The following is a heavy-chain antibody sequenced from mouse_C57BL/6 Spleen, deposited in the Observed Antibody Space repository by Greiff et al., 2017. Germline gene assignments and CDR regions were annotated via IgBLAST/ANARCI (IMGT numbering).Heavy chain of an antibody. CDR2: INPNNGGT. Sequence: VQLQQSGPELVKPGASVKIPCKASGYTFTDYNMDWVKQSHGKSLEWIGDINPNNGGTINNQKFKGKATLTVDKSSSTAYMELRSLTSEDTAVYYCARREWLLSFAYWGQGTLVTVSA. CDR3: ARREWLLSFAY. V-gene: IGHV1-18*01. J-gene: IGHJ3*01. CDR1: GYTFTDYN. D-gene: IGHD2-3*01.